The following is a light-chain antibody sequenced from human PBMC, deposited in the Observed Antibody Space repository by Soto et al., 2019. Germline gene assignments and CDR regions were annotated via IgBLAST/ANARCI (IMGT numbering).Light chain of an antibody. CDR1: QSVLYSSNNKNY. CDR2: WAS. V-gene: IGKV4-1*01. J-gene: IGKJ2*01. Sequence: DIVMTQSPDSLAVSLGERATINCKSSQSVLYSSNNKNYLAWYQQKPGQPPKLLIYWASTRESGVPGRFSGSGSGTDSTLTISSLQAEDVAVYYSQQYYSTPYTFGQGTKLEIK. CDR3: QQYYSTPYT.